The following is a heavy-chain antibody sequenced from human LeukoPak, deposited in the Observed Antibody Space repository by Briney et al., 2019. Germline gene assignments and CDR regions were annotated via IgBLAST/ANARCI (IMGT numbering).Heavy chain of an antibody. Sequence: PGGSLRLSCAASGFTFSNYVMHWVRQAPGKGLEWVSHIYSSDTTYADSVKGRFTISRDNAKNSLYLQMNSLRDEDTAVYYCARDLHYAFDIWGQGTMVTASS. CDR2: IYSSDTT. CDR1: GFTFSNYV. CDR3: ARDLHYAFDI. D-gene: IGHD3-10*01. J-gene: IGHJ3*02. V-gene: IGHV3-48*02.